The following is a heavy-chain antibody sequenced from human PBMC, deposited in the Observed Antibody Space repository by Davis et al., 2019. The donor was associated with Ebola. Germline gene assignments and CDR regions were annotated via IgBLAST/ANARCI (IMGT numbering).Heavy chain of an antibody. CDR3: TTQWLVLFARDY. Sequence: GGSLRLSCAASGFTVSSNYMSWVRQAPGKGLEWVSVIYSGGSTYYADSVKGRFTISRDDSKNTAYLQMNSLKTEDTAVYYCTTQWLVLFARDYWGQGTLVTVSS. V-gene: IGHV3-66*01. D-gene: IGHD6-19*01. J-gene: IGHJ4*02. CDR1: GFTVSSNY. CDR2: IYSGGST.